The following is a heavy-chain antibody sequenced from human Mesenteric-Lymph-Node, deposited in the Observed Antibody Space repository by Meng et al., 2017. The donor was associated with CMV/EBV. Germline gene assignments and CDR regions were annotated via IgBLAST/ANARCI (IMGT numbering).Heavy chain of an antibody. J-gene: IGHJ4*02. CDR2: ISSSGSTI. CDR1: GFTFSSYE. D-gene: IGHD1-1*01. Sequence: GGSLRLSCAASGFTFSSYEMNWVRQAPGKGLEWVSYISSSGSTIYYADSVKGRFTISRDNSKNTVFLLMNSLRAEDTALYYCARACRQVNNCYLDYWGQGTLVTVSS. V-gene: IGHV3-48*03. CDR3: ARACRQVNNCYLDY.